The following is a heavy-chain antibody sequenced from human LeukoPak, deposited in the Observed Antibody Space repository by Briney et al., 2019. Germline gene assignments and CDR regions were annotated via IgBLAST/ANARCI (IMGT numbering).Heavy chain of an antibody. J-gene: IGHJ2*01. CDR1: GGSISSYY. Sequence: SETLSLTCTVSGGSISSYYWSWIRQPPGKGLEWIGYISYSGSTNHNPSLKSRVTISVDTSKNQFSLRLSSVTAADTAVYYCATRVSGVVVAPYWYFDLWGRGTLVTVSS. CDR2: ISYSGST. V-gene: IGHV4-59*01. D-gene: IGHD2-15*01. CDR3: ATRVSGVVVAPYWYFDL.